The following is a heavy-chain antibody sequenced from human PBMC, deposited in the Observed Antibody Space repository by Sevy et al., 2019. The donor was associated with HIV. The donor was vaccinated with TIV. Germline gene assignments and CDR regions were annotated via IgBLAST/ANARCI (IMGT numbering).Heavy chain of an antibody. D-gene: IGHD7-27*01. J-gene: IGHJ3*02. CDR2: ISSSSSYI. CDR3: ASQLGIGAFDI. Sequence: GGSLRLSCAASGFTFSSYSMNWVRQAPGKGLEWVSSISSSSSYIYYADSVKGRFTISRDNAKNSLYLQMNSLRAEDTAVYYCASQLGIGAFDIWGQGTMVTVSS. CDR1: GFTFSSYS. V-gene: IGHV3-21*04.